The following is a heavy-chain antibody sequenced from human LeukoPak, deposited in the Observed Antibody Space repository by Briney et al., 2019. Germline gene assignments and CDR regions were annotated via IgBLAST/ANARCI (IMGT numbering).Heavy chain of an antibody. CDR3: ARQASSSNLGWFEP. J-gene: IGHJ5*02. Sequence: PSETLSPTGSVSGGSISSSTYYWGWIRQPPGKGLEWIGNIYNSGSTYYNPSLKSRVTISVDTSKNQFSLKLSSVTAADTAVYYCARQASSSNLGWFEPWGQGTLVTVSS. D-gene: IGHD6-13*01. V-gene: IGHV4-39*01. CDR1: GGSISSSTYY. CDR2: IYNSGST.